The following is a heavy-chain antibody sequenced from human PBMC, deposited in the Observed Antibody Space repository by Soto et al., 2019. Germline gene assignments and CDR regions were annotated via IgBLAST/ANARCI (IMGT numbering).Heavy chain of an antibody. CDR1: GGSISSSIDY. CDR2: IYYSGIT. CDR3: ARLSYDSSGYYGVGFDC. D-gene: IGHD3-22*01. Sequence: PSETLSLTCTVSGGSISSSIDYWVWIRQPPGKGLEWIGSIYYSGITYYNPSLKSRVTISVDTSKNQFSLKLSSVTAADTAVYYCARLSYDSSGYYGVGFDCWGQGTLVTVAS. J-gene: IGHJ4*02. V-gene: IGHV4-39*01.